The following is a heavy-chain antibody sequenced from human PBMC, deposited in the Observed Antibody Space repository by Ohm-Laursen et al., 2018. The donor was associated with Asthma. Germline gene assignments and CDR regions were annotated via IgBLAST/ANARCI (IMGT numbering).Heavy chain of an antibody. Sequence: LSLTCADSGHTFSRYCIHWVRQLPGKGLEWVASISTASSFIYYADSVRGRFTTSRDNARNSVYLQMNSLRAEDTALYYCARIGPEWELPGREYSLHHWGEGTLVTVSS. CDR1: GHTFSRYC. D-gene: IGHD1-26*01. CDR2: ISTASSFI. CDR3: ARIGPEWELPGREYSLHH. J-gene: IGHJ1*01. V-gene: IGHV3-21*01.